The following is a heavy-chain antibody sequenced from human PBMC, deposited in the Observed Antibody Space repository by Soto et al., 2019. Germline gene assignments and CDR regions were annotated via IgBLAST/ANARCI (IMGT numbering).Heavy chain of an antibody. CDR3: ARGGGSYGVGYFDY. D-gene: IGHD1-26*01. CDR2: IYYSGST. Sequence: SETLSLTCTVSGGSISSYYWSWIRQPPGKGLEWIGYIYYSGSTNYNPSLKSRVTISVDTSKNQFSLKLSSVTAADTAVYYCARGGGSYGVGYFDYWGQGTLVTVSS. CDR1: GGSISSYY. J-gene: IGHJ4*02. V-gene: IGHV4-59*01.